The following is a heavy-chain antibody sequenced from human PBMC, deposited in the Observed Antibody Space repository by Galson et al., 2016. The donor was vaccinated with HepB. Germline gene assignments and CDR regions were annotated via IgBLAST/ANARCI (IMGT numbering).Heavy chain of an antibody. J-gene: IGHJ6*04. CDR1: GFTFDDYG. D-gene: IGHD3-3*01. CDR2: INWNSNRI. CDR3: AKDLGWLFPSSQYGMDV. V-gene: IGHV3-9*01. Sequence: SLRLSCAASGFTFDDYGMHWVRQAPGRGLEWVSSINWNSNRIGYAASVKGRFTISRDNAKNSLYLEMNSLRTDDTAFYYCAKDLGWLFPSSQYGMDVWGKGTTVTVSS.